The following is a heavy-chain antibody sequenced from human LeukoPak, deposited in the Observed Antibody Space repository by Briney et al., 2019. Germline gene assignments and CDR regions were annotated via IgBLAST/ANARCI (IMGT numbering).Heavy chain of an antibody. Sequence: SETLSLTCTVSGGSISSHYWSWIRQPPGKGLEWIGYIYYSGSTNYNPSLKSRVTISVDTSKNQFSLKLSSVTAADTAVYYCARDSRITMVRNSYGMDVWGQGTTVTVSS. J-gene: IGHJ6*02. V-gene: IGHV4-59*11. CDR1: GGSISSHY. CDR2: IYYSGST. CDR3: ARDSRITMVRNSYGMDV. D-gene: IGHD3-10*01.